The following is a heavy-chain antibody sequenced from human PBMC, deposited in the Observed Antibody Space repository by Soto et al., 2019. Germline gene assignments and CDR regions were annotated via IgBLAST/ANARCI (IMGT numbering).Heavy chain of an antibody. J-gene: IGHJ6*02. CDR2: IYHSGST. CDR1: CGSISSGGYS. V-gene: IGHV4-30-2*01. CDR3: ARDLHYYGMDV. Sequence: PSETLSLTCAFSCGSISSGGYSWSWIRQPPGKGLEWIGYIYHSGSTYYNPSLKSRVTISVDRSKNQFSLKLSSVTAADTAVYYCARDLHYYGMDVWGQGTTVTVSS.